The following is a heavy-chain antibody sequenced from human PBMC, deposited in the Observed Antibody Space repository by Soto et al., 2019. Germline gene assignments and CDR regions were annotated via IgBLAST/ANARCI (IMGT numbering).Heavy chain of an antibody. D-gene: IGHD4-17*01. V-gene: IGHV1-69*13. CDR3: ASTSTTVNYYYYGMDV. Sequence: SVKVSFKDCGGAFSSYAISLVRQAPGQGLEWMGGIIPIFGTANYAQKFQGRVTITADESTSTAYMELSSLRSEDTAVYYCASTSTTVNYYYYGMDVWGQGTTVTGSS. CDR1: GGAFSSYA. J-gene: IGHJ6*01. CDR2: IIPIFGTA.